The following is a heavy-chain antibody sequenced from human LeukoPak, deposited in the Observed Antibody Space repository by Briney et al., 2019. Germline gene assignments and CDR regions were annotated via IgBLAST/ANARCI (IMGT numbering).Heavy chain of an antibody. J-gene: IGHJ4*02. V-gene: IGHV1-24*01. CDR3: ATMRAYCGGDCQFFDY. D-gene: IGHD2-21*02. CDR1: GYTLTELS. CDR2: FDPEDGET. Sequence: ASVKVSCKVSGYTLTELSMHWVRQAPGKGLEWMGGFDPEDGETIYAQKFQGRVTMTEDTSTDTAHMELSSLRSEDTAVYYCATMRAYCGGDCQFFDYWGQGTLVTVSS.